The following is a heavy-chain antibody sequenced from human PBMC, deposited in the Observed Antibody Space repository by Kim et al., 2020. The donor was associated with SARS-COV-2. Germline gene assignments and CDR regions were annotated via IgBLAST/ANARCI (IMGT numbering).Heavy chain of an antibody. CDR1: GFTFSSYS. CDR2: ISSSSSYI. D-gene: IGHD1-26*01. Sequence: PGGSLRLSCAASGFTFSSYSMNWVRQAPGKGLEWVSSISSSSSYIYYADSVKGRFTISRDNAKNSLYLQMNSLRAEDTAVYYCASQWESRRDDAFDIWGQGTMVTVSS. J-gene: IGHJ3*02. V-gene: IGHV3-21*01. CDR3: ASQWESRRDDAFDI.